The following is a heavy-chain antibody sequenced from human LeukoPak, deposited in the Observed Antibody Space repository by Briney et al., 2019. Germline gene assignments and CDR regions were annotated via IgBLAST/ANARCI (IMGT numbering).Heavy chain of an antibody. D-gene: IGHD3-16*01. CDR3: ARGGGLDV. J-gene: IGHJ6*02. V-gene: IGHV3-7*03. Sequence: GGSLRLSCAASGFTFSSYMMNWARQAPGKGLEWVASINHNGNVNYYVDSVKGRFTISRDNAKNSLYLQMSNLRAEDTAVYFCARGGGLDVWGQGATVTVSS. CDR2: INHNGNVN. CDR1: GFTFSSYM.